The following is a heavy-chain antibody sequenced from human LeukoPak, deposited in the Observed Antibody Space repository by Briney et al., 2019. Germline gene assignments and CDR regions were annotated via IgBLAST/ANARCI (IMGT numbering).Heavy chain of an antibody. Sequence: GGSLRLSCAASGFTFSNAWMSWVRQAPGKGPEWVGRIKSETDGGTTDYAAPVKGRFTISRDDSKNTLYLQMNSLKTEDTAVYYCTTVVGSGYYYSPWAFDIWGQGTMVTVSS. CDR1: GFTFSNAW. V-gene: IGHV3-15*01. CDR2: IKSETDGGTT. D-gene: IGHD3-22*01. J-gene: IGHJ3*02. CDR3: TTVVGSGYYYSPWAFDI.